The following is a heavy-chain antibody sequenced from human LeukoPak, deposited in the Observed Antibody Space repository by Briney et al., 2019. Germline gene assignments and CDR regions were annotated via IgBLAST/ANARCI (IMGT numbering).Heavy chain of an antibody. V-gene: IGHV5-51*01. Sequence: GESLKISCKGSGYSFTSYWIGWVRQMPGKGLEWMGIIYPGDSDTRYSPSFQGQVTISADKSISTAYLQWSSLKASDTAMYYCARPFYDSSGYVGGFDYWGQRTLVTVSS. CDR3: ARPFYDSSGYVGGFDY. D-gene: IGHD3-22*01. J-gene: IGHJ4*02. CDR2: IYPGDSDT. CDR1: GYSFTSYW.